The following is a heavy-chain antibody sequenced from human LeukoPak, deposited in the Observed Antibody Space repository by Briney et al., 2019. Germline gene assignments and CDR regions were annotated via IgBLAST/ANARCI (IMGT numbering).Heavy chain of an antibody. V-gene: IGHV4-34*01. Sequence: SETLSLTCAVYGGSFSGYYWSWIRQPPGKGLEWIGEINHSGSTNYNPSLKSRVTISVDTSKNQFSLKLSSVTAADTAVYFCASSRYCSGGSCSLPGYWGQGTLVTVSS. CDR1: GGSFSGYY. D-gene: IGHD2-15*01. CDR2: INHSGST. CDR3: ASSRYCSGGSCSLPGY. J-gene: IGHJ4*02.